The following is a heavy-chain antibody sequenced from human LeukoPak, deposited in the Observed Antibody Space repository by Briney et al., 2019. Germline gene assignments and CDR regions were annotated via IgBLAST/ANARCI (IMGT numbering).Heavy chain of an antibody. V-gene: IGHV3-21*04. Sequence: PGGSLRLSCAASGFTFSTYTMNWARQAPGKGLEWVSTINSSGSSTHYADSVQGRFTISRDNSPNTLYPQMNSLRVDDAAVDYCFRGNRCDFWGQGTLVTVSS. CDR3: FRGNRCDF. J-gene: IGHJ4*02. CDR2: INSSGSST. D-gene: IGHD2/OR15-2a*01. CDR1: GFTFSTYT.